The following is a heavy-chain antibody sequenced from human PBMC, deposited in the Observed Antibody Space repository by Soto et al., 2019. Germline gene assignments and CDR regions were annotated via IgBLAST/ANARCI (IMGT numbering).Heavy chain of an antibody. D-gene: IGHD5-12*01. V-gene: IGHV1-2*04. J-gene: IGHJ6*03. Sequence: QVQLVQSGAEVKEPGASVTVSCRASGDRFTDYYMHWVRQAPGQGLEWMGWINPNSGVTKYAQKFQGWVTMTRDTYIRTVYMQLSRLGFDDTAIYDCARDSGGATAPLDYYYFYMDVWGTGTTVTVSS. CDR1: GDRFTDYY. CDR2: INPNSGVT. CDR3: ARDSGGATAPLDYYYFYMDV.